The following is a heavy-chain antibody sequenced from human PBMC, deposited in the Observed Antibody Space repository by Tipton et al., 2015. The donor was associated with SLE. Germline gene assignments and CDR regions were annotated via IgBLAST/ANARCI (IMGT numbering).Heavy chain of an antibody. V-gene: IGHV4-59*08. Sequence: TLSLTCTISGGSISTYHWSWLRQSPGKGLEWIGYIHHSGTINYNPSLRSQVTMSMDTSQNQFSLKLSSVTAADTAAYYCARHFYNIGWSHFDNWGPGSLVTVPS. D-gene: IGHD6-19*01. CDR2: IHHSGTI. CDR3: ARHFYNIGWSHFDN. CDR1: GGSISTYH. J-gene: IGHJ4*02.